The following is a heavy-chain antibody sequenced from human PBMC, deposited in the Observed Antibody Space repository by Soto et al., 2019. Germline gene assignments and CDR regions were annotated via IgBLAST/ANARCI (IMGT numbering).Heavy chain of an antibody. CDR1: GGSISSYY. D-gene: IGHD3-10*01. Sequence: QVQLQESGPGLVKPSETLSLTCTVSGGSISSYYWSWIRQPPGKGLEWIVYIYHRGTTNYSPSLKSRVTISADMSKNQCSLKLGSVTAAATAVYYCARAIRRGGGVDYWGQGTLVTVSS. CDR2: IYHRGTT. J-gene: IGHJ4*02. V-gene: IGHV4-59*01. CDR3: ARAIRRGGGVDY.